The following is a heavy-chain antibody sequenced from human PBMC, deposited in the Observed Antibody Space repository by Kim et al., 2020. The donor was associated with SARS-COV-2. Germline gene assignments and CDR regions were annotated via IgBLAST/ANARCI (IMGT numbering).Heavy chain of an antibody. J-gene: IGHJ6*02. CDR2: XXSGGST. V-gene: IGHV3-53*01. Sequence: GGSLRLSCAASGFTVSSNYMSWVRQAPGKGLXXVSXXXSGGSTYYADSVKGRFTXPRDXPKNTXYLQXTSLRAEDTAXYYCAXHAQXYHGMXVWGXXTTGXVSS. CDR3: AXHAQXYHGMXV. CDR1: GFTVSSNY.